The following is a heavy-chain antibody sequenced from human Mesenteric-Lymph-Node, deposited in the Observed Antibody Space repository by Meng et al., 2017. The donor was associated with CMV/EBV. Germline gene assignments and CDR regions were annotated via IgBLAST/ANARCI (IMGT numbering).Heavy chain of an antibody. V-gene: IGHV3-53*01. J-gene: IGHJ3*02. CDR2: IYSGDNT. D-gene: IGHD2-2*01. Sequence: GGSLRLSCAASGFTVSGTFMSWVRQAPGKGLEWVSIIYSGDNTYYADSVKGRFTISRDNFKNTLYLQMNSLRAEDTAVYYCARDSRCSSTSCDYGDALDIWGQGTMVTVSS. CDR1: GFTVSGTF. CDR3: ARDSRCSSTSCDYGDALDI.